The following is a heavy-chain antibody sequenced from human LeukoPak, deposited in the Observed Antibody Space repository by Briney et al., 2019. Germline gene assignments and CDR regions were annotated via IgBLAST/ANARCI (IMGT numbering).Heavy chain of an antibody. CDR2: ISGSGGST. J-gene: IGHJ4*02. CDR3: ARPDPPLILEWPAPYFDY. CDR1: GFTFSSYA. Sequence: GGSLRLSCAASGFTFSSYAMSWVRQAPGKGLEWASTISGSGGSTYYADSVKGRFTISGDNSKNTLYLLMNSLRAEDTAVYYCARPDPPLILEWPAPYFDYWGQGTLVTVSS. D-gene: IGHD3-3*01. V-gene: IGHV3-23*01.